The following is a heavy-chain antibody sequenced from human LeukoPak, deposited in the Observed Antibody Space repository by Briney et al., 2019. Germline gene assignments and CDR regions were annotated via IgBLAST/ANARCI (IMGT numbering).Heavy chain of an antibody. CDR1: GYTFTSYD. CDR3: ARVQALLWFGELLRYYMDV. CDR2: MNPNSGNT. V-gene: IGHV1-8*01. J-gene: IGHJ6*03. Sequence: SVKVSCKASGYTFTSYDINWVRQATGQGLEWMGWMNPNSGNTGYAQKFQGRVTMTRNTSISTAYMELSSLRSEDTAVYYCARVQALLWFGELLRYYMDVWAKGPRSPSP. D-gene: IGHD3-10*01.